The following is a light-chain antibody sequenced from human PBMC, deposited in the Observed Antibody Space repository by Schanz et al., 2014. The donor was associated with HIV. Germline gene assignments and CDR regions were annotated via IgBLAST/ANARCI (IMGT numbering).Light chain of an antibody. J-gene: IGLJ3*02. V-gene: IGLV2-14*03. CDR2: DVS. CDR3: SSHTINTLLV. Sequence: QSALTQPASVSGSPGQSITISCTGTSSDVDDFNYVSWYQQHPGKAPQLMIYDVSNRPSGVSNRFSGSKSGNTASLTISGLQAEDEADYYCSSHTINTLLVFGGGTKVTVL. CDR1: SSDVDDFNY.